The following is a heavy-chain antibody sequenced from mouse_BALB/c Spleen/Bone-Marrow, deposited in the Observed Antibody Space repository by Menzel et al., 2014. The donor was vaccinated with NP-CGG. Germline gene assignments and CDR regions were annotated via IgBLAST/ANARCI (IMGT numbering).Heavy chain of an antibody. CDR3: VRGGSFDY. CDR1: GYTFTSYW. Sequence: QVQLQQPGAELVRPGASVQLSCKASGYTFTSYWMNWIKQRPEHGLEWIGSIDPYNSEPLYNQKFKDKAILTVDKSSITAYIQLSTLTSEDSAVYYCVRGGSFDYWGQGTTLTVSS. CDR2: IDPYNSEP. J-gene: IGHJ2*01. V-gene: IGHV1-52*01.